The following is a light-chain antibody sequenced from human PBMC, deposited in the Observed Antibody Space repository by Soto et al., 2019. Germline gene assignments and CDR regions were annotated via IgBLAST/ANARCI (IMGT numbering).Light chain of an antibody. V-gene: IGKV1-8*01. CDR1: QGISSS. J-gene: IGKJ1*01. CDR2: AAS. CDR3: QQYYSYPRT. Sequence: AIRMTQSPSSLSASTGGRVTITCRASQGISSSLAWYQQKPGKAPKVLIYAASTLQSGVPSRFSGSGSGTDFTLTISCLQSEDFASYYCQQYYSYPRTFGQGTKVDIK.